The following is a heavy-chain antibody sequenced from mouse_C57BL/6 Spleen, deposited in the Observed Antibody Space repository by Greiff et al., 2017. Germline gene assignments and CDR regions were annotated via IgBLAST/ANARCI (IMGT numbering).Heavy chain of an antibody. J-gene: IGHJ3*01. CDR1: GFTIKNTS. Sequence: VQLQQSVAELVRPGASVKLSCTASGFTIKNTSMHWVKQRPEQGLEWIGRIDPANGNTKYAPKFQGKATITADTSSNTAYLQLSSLTSEDTAIYYCARSRGSRYGFAYWGQGTLVTVSA. CDR3: ARSRGSRYGFAY. D-gene: IGHD1-1*01. CDR2: IDPANGNT. V-gene: IGHV14-3*01.